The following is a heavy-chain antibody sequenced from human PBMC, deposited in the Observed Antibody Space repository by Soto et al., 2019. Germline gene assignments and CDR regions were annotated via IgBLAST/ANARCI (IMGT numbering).Heavy chain of an antibody. Sequence: GGSLRLSCAASGFTFDDYTMHWVRQAPGKGLKWVSLISWDGGSTYYADSVKGRFTISRDNSKNSLYLQMNSLRTEDTALYYCAKDIWRHYGSSYYYYYGMDVWGQGTTVTVSS. J-gene: IGHJ6*02. CDR3: AKDIWRHYGSSYYYYYGMDV. CDR1: GFTFDDYT. D-gene: IGHD3-10*01. V-gene: IGHV3-43*01. CDR2: ISWDGGST.